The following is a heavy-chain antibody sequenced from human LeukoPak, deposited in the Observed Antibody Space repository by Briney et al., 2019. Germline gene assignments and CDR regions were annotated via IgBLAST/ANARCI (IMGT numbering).Heavy chain of an antibody. CDR1: GFTLSNYS. V-gene: IGHV3-21*01. Sequence: GGSLRLSCAASGFTLSNYSMNWVRQAPGEGLEWVAFISSSSYIFYADSLKGRFTISRDNAKNSLYLQMNSLRADDTAVYYCARDLAYGDDGLWGQGTLVTVSS. CDR2: ISSSSYI. CDR3: ARDLAYGDDGL. D-gene: IGHD4-17*01. J-gene: IGHJ4*02.